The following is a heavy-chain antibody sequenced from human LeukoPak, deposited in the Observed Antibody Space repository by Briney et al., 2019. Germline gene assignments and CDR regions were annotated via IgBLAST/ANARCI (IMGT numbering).Heavy chain of an antibody. CDR1: GGSISSYY. CDR2: IYYSGST. Sequence: SDTLSLTCTVSGGSISSYYWSWIRQPPGKGLEWIGYIYYSGSTNYNPSLKSRVTISVDTSKNQFSLKLSSVTAADTAVYYCARVRALSYYDSSGDLYYFDYWGQGTLVTVSS. J-gene: IGHJ4*02. CDR3: ARVRALSYYDSSGDLYYFDY. V-gene: IGHV4-59*07. D-gene: IGHD3-22*01.